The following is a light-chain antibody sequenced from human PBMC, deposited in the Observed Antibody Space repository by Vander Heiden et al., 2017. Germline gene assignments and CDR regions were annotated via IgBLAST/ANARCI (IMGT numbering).Light chain of an antibody. CDR3: SSYSSSSPVI. J-gene: IGLJ2*01. V-gene: IGLV2-14*01. CDR2: DVS. CDR1: SSDVAGYNY. Sequence: QSALTQPASVSGSPGESITIACTGTSSDVAGYNYVSWYQQKSGKAPKLMIYDVSNRPSGVSNRFSGSKSCNTASLTISGLQAEDEADYYCSSYSSSSPVIFGGGDQGDRP.